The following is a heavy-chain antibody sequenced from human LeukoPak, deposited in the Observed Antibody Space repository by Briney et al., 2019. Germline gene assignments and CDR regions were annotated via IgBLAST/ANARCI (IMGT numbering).Heavy chain of an antibody. CDR3: ARAVIVVEENAFDI. CDR1: GGSISSSNW. J-gene: IGHJ3*02. CDR2: IYHSGST. Sequence: PSETLSLTCAVSGGSISSSNWWSWVRQPPGKGLEWIGEIYHSGSTNYNPSLKSRVTISVDKSKNQFSLKLSSVTAADTAVYYCARAVIVVEENAFDIWGQGTMVTVSS. V-gene: IGHV4-4*02. D-gene: IGHD3-22*01.